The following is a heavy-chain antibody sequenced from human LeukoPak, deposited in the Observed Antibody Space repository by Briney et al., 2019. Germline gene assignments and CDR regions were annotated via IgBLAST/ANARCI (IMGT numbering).Heavy chain of an antibody. CDR2: IYYGENT. CDR1: GGSISSGPYY. V-gene: IGHV4-39*01. J-gene: IGHJ4*02. Sequence: SETLSLTCTVSGGSISSGPYYCGWIRQPPGKWLEWIGYIYYGENTYYNPSLKSRVTISIDTSKNQFYLKLSSLTAADTAVYYCARRDDSSGYHKIFDYWGPGTLVTVSS. D-gene: IGHD3-22*01. CDR3: ARRDDSSGYHKIFDY.